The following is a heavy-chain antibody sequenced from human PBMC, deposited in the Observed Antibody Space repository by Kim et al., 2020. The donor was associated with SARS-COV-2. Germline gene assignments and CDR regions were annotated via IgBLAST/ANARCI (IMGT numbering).Heavy chain of an antibody. CDR1: GFTVSSNY. J-gene: IGHJ6*02. Sequence: GGSLRLSCAASGFTVSSNYMSWVRQAPGKGLEWVSVIYSGGSTYYADSVKGRFTISRDNSKNTLYLQMNSLRAEDTAVYYCARDRPVAAPRNPYYGMDVWGQGTTVTVSS. CDR2: IYSGGST. CDR3: ARDRPVAAPRNPYYGMDV. V-gene: IGHV3-53*01. D-gene: IGHD6-6*01.